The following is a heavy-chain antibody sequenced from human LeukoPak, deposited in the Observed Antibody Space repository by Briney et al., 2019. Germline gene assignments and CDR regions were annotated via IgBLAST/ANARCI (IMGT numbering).Heavy chain of an antibody. Sequence: GGSLRLSCAASGFTFSSYAMHWVRQAPGKGLEWVAVISYDGSNKYYADSVKGRFTISRDNSKNTLYLQMNSLKIEDTAVYYCATGPLDYWGQGTLVTVSA. CDR1: GFTFSSYA. CDR3: ATGPLDY. V-gene: IGHV3-30-3*01. J-gene: IGHJ4*02. CDR2: ISYDGSNK.